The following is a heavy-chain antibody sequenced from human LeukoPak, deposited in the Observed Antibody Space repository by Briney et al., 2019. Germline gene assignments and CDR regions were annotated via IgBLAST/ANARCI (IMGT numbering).Heavy chain of an antibody. V-gene: IGHV1-8*01. D-gene: IGHD3-10*01. CDR3: ATTIRGVTQYYFDY. J-gene: IGHJ4*02. Sequence: ASVKVSCKASGYTFTSYDINWVRQATGQGLEWTGWVNPNSGNTGYAQKFQGRVTMTRNTSISTAYMELSSLRSEDTAVYYCATTIRGVTQYYFDYWGQGTLVTVSS. CDR2: VNPNSGNT. CDR1: GYTFTSYD.